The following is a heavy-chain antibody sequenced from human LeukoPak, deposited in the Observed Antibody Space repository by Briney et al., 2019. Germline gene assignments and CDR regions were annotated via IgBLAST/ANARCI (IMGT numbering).Heavy chain of an antibody. V-gene: IGHV3-23*01. J-gene: IGHJ2*01. CDR2: ITGNGRST. D-gene: IGHD1-26*01. CDR3: AKSGTMGATRFDWYFDL. CDR1: GFTFNNYA. Sequence: PGGSLRLSCAASGFTFNNYAMGWVRQTPGKGLEWVSGITGNGRSTYYADSVKGRFTISRDNSKNTLYLQVNGLRAEDTAAYFCAKSGTMGATRFDWYFDLWGRGTQVIVSS.